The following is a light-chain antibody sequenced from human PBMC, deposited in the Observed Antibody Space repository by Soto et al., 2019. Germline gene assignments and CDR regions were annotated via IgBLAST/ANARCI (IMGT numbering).Light chain of an antibody. CDR2: SAS. V-gene: IGKV3-20*01. Sequence: EIVLTQSPGTLSLTPGERATLSCRASQSVSSSYLAWYQQKPGQAPRLLIYSASSRATGIPDRFSGSGSGTDFTLTISRLEPEDFAVYNCQQYGSSPLHTFGGGTKVEIK. CDR3: QQYGSSPLHT. J-gene: IGKJ4*01. CDR1: QSVSSSY.